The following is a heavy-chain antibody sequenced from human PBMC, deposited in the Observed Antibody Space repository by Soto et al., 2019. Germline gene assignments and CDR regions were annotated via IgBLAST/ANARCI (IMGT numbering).Heavy chain of an antibody. CDR2: IYYDAST. CDR3: ARFYGNAFDV. Sequence: QLQLQESGPGLVKPSETLSLTCSVSGGYITTSSDNWDWIRQQPGKGLEWIGTIYYDASTSYNPSLKSQVTIYVAKSKNHFDLKVNSVTAADAAVYSCARFYGNAFDVWGRGTVVTVSS. D-gene: IGHD3-10*01. V-gene: IGHV4-39*02. CDR1: GGYITTSSDN. J-gene: IGHJ3*01.